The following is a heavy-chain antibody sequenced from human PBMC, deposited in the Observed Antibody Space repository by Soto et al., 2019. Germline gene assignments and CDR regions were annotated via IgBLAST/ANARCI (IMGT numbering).Heavy chain of an antibody. J-gene: IGHJ1*01. CDR3: ARWGTTGGLDV. CDR2: TSYDGSDK. D-gene: IGHD3-16*01. Sequence: QVQLVESGGGVVQPGTSLRVSCVGSGFTFRSYVIHWVRQAPGKGLEWVALTSYDGSDKYYGDSVRGRFTISRDNSRNTVDLQMDSLRLEDTGLYYCARWGTTGGLDVWGQGTLVSVSS. V-gene: IGHV3-30*19. CDR1: GFTFRSYV.